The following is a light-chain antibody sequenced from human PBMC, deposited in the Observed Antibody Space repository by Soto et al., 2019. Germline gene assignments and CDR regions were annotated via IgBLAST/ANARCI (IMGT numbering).Light chain of an antibody. CDR2: DNN. J-gene: IGLJ1*01. V-gene: IGLV1-51*01. CDR1: SSNIGNNY. Sequence: QSVLTQPPSVSAAPGQKVTISCSGSSSNIGNNYVSWYQQLPGTAPKLLIYDNNKRPSGIPDRFSGSKSGTSATLGITGLQTGDEADYYCGTWDSSLSVYVF. CDR3: GTWDSSLSVYV.